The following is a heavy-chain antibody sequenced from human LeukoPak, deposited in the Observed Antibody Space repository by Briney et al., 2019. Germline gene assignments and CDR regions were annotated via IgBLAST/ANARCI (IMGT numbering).Heavy chain of an antibody. V-gene: IGHV3-21*01. Sequence: PGGSLRLSCAASEFTFGRYSINWVRQAPGKGLEWVSSISTSSKYIYYADSVKGRFTISRDYAKNSVYLQMNSLRAGDTAVYYCARDYSPPHYFDGNGYFDDWGQGTLVTVSS. CDR1: EFTFGRYS. CDR3: ARDYSPPHYFDGNGYFDD. CDR2: ISTSSKYI. D-gene: IGHD3-22*01. J-gene: IGHJ4*02.